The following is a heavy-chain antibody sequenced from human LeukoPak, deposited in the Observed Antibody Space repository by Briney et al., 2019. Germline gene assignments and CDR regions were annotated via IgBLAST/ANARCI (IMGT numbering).Heavy chain of an antibody. Sequence: ASVKVSCKASGYTFTGYYIHWVRQAPGQGLEWMGRINPNSDDTNYAQKFQGRVTLTRDTSISTAYMEVSRLRSDDTAVYYCARDEVVAAPNYFGMVVWGQGTTVSVSS. V-gene: IGHV1-2*06. CDR1: GYTFTGYY. CDR3: ARDEVVAAPNYFGMVV. D-gene: IGHD2-15*01. CDR2: INPNSDDT. J-gene: IGHJ6*02.